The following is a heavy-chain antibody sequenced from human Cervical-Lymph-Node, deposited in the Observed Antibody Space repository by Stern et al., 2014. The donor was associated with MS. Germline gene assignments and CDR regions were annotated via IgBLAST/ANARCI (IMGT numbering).Heavy chain of an antibody. CDR1: GGTFSSYP. D-gene: IGHD4-17*01. V-gene: IGHV1-69*01. Sequence: VQLVESGAAVKKPGSSVKLSCKASGGTFSSYPIIWVRQAPGQGLAWMGGIIPIFGTANYAQKFQGRGTITADGSSSTAYMELSSLRSEDTAVYYCASPVTLTVGAMDVWGQGTTVTVSS. CDR3: ASPVTLTVGAMDV. J-gene: IGHJ6*02. CDR2: IIPIFGTA.